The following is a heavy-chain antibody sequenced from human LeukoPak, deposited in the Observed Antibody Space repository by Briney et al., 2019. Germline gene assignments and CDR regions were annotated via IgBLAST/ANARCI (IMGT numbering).Heavy chain of an antibody. CDR1: GFPFSSYA. CDR3: ARDLTGWGYGSGSYNDYYYYGMDV. V-gene: IGHV3-30*04. CDR2: ISYDGSNK. J-gene: IGHJ6*02. D-gene: IGHD3-10*01. Sequence: GRSLRLSCAASGFPFSSYAMHWVRQAPGKGLEWVAVISYDGSNKYYADSVKGRFTISRGNSKNTLYLQMNSLRAEDTAVYYCARDLTGWGYGSGSYNDYYYYGMDVWGQGTTVTVSS.